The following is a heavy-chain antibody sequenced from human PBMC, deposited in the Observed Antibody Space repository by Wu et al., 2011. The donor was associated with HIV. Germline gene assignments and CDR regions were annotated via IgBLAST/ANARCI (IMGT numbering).Heavy chain of an antibody. CDR1: GGTFSSYA. V-gene: IGHV1-69*14. J-gene: IGHJ6*03. Sequence: QVQLVQSGAEVKKPGSSVKVSCKASGGTFSSYAISWVRQAPGQGLEWMGGIIPIFGTANYAQKFQGRVTITADKSTSTAYMELSSLRSEDTAVYYCARGIGSVMGYYYYYMDVWGKGTTVTVSS. CDR3: ARGIGSVMGYYYYYMDV. CDR2: IIPIFGTA. D-gene: IGHD3-16*01.